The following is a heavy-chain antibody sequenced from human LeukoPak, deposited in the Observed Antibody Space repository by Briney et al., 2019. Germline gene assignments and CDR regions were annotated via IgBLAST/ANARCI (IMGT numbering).Heavy chain of an antibody. D-gene: IGHD1-26*01. J-gene: IGHJ5*02. CDR3: ARQKLYSGTLDP. V-gene: IGHV4-59*01. Sequence: PSETLSLTCTVSGGSISSYYWSWIRQPPGKGLEWIGYIYYSGSTNYNPSLKSRVTISVDTSKNQFSLKLSSVTAADTAVYYCARQKLYSGTLDPWGQGTLVTVSS. CDR2: IYYSGST. CDR1: GGSISSYY.